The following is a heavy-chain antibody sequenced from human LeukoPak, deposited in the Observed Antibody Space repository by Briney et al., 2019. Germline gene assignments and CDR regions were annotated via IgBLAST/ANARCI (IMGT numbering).Heavy chain of an antibody. J-gene: IGHJ4*02. CDR1: GYNFTSYW. Sequence: GESLKISCKGSGYNFTSYWISWVRQMPGKGLEWMGRIDPSDSYTNYSPSFQGHVTISADKSISTAYLQWSSLKASDTAMYCCARQGGVVLTSAFDYWGQGTLVTVSS. CDR3: ARQGGVVLTSAFDY. CDR2: IDPSDSYT. V-gene: IGHV5-10-1*01. D-gene: IGHD3-3*01.